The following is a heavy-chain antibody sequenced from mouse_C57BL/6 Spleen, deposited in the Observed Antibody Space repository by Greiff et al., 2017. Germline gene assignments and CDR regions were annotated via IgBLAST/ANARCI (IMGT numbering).Heavy chain of an antibody. Sequence: QVQLKQPGAELVMPGASVQLSCKASGYTFTSYWMHWVKQRPGQGLEWIGEIDPSDSYTNYNQKFKGKSTLTVDKSSSAAYMQLSSLTSEDSAVYYCARSGSRPYYFDYWGQGTTLTVSS. CDR1: GYTFTSYW. CDR2: IDPSDSYT. V-gene: IGHV1-69*01. J-gene: IGHJ2*01. D-gene: IGHD1-1*01. CDR3: ARSGSRPYYFDY.